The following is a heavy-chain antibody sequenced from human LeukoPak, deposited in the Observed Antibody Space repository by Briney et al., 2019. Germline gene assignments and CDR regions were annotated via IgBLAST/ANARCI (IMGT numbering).Heavy chain of an antibody. V-gene: IGHV3-30*04. Sequence: PGGSLRLSCAASGFTFSSYAMHWVRQAPGKGLEWVAVISYDGSNKYYADSVKGRFTISRDNAKNSLYLQMNSLRAEDTAVYYCASSGGIVVPSSRNWFDPWGQGTLVTVSS. J-gene: IGHJ5*02. CDR2: ISYDGSNK. CDR3: ASSGGIVVPSSRNWFDP. D-gene: IGHD3-22*01. CDR1: GFTFSSYA.